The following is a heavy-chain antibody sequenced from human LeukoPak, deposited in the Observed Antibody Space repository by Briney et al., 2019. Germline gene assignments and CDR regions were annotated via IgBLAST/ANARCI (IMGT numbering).Heavy chain of an antibody. CDR2: IRSTGEST. Sequence: GGSLRLSCAASGFTFRTYAMSWVRQAPGKGLEWVSSIRSTGESTYYADSVKGRFTISRDNSRNTLYLQMNSLRAEDTAVYYCARDLVVVTGIPGYYYGMDVWGQGTTVTVSS. J-gene: IGHJ6*02. V-gene: IGHV3-23*01. CDR1: GFTFRTYA. D-gene: IGHD2-21*02. CDR3: ARDLVVVTGIPGYYYGMDV.